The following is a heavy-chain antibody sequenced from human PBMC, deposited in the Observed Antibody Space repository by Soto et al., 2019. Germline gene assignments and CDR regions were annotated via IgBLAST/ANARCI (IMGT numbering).Heavy chain of an antibody. J-gene: IGHJ6*02. CDR3: SGCSGGECHQNDGMDG. D-gene: IGHD2-8*02. Sequence: EVHLVESGGGLVKPGGSLRLSCAVSGFTFSSCTMNWVRQAPGKGLEWVSSISPSTSHIYYADSVKGRFTISRDNAKNSLFLQMNNLRAEDTAEYYCSGCSGGECHQNDGMDGWGQGTTVTVSS. CDR1: GFTFSSCT. V-gene: IGHV3-21*01. CDR2: ISPSTSHI.